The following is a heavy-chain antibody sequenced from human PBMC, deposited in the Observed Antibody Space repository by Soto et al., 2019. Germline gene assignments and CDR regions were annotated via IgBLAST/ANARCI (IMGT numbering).Heavy chain of an antibody. V-gene: IGHV6-1*01. D-gene: IGHD2-2*01. J-gene: IGHJ6*02. CDR3: ARGVVPAAIGYYYYGMDV. Sequence: KQSQTLSLTCAISGDSVSSNSAAWNWIRQSPSRGLEWLGRTYYRSKWYNDYAVSVKSRITINPDTSKNQFSLQLNSVTPEDTAVYYCARGVVPAAIGYYYYGMDVWGQGTTVTVSS. CDR1: GDSVSSNSAA. CDR2: TYYRSKWYN.